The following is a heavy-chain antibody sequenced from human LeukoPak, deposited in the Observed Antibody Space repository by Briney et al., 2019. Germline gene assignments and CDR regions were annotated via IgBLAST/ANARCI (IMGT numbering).Heavy chain of an antibody. CDR3: AAGCTDTSCFWFYYADV. CDR2: INHSGST. D-gene: IGHD2-2*01. J-gene: IGHJ6*03. V-gene: IGHV4-34*01. CDR1: GGSFSGYY. Sequence: PSETPSLTCAVYGGSFSGYYWTWIRQPPGKGLEWIGEINHSGSTNYNPSLKSRVTISVDTSKNQFSLKLTSVTAADTAVYYCAAGCTDTSCFWFYYADVWGKGTTVTVSS.